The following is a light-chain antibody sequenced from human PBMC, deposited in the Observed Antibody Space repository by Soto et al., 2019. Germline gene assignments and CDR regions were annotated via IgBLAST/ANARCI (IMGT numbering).Light chain of an antibody. J-gene: IGKJ5*01. Sequence: ILMTQSPATLSVPPGVRATLTCRASQSVRSNSAGYQQKPGQPPRILIYDATTRAAGIPAGCSGSGSGTEFTLTISSRLSNEFAVYFCHQYNSRPPITFGQGARLEIK. CDR2: DAT. CDR1: QSVRSN. CDR3: HQYNSRPPIT. V-gene: IGKV3-15*01.